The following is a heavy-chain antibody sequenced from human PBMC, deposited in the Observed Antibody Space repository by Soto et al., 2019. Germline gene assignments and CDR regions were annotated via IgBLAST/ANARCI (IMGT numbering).Heavy chain of an antibody. Sequence: QVQLVESGGGLVKPGGSLRLSCAASGFTFSDYYMTWIRQAPGKGLEWVSYISGSGTTIYYADSVKGRFTISRDNVKNSLYLQMNRLRAEDTDVYYCARDGDCTGGRCYRNSAFDYWGQGTLVTVSS. V-gene: IGHV3-11*01. CDR3: ARDGDCTGGRCYRNSAFDY. J-gene: IGHJ4*02. CDR1: GFTFSDYY. CDR2: ISGSGTTI. D-gene: IGHD2-15*01.